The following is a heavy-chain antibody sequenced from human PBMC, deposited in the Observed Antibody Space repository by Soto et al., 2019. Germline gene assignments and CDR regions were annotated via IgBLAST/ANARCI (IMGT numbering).Heavy chain of an antibody. D-gene: IGHD6-13*01. Sequence: GASVKVSCTASGYTFTSYGISWVRQAPGQGLEWMGWIGAYNGNTNYAQKLQGRVTMTTDTSTSTAYMELRSLRSDDTAVYYCARTGYSSSWHSRDYYGMDVWGQGTTVTVSS. CDR3: ARTGYSSSWHSRDYYGMDV. V-gene: IGHV1-18*01. CDR2: IGAYNGNT. CDR1: GYTFTSYG. J-gene: IGHJ6*02.